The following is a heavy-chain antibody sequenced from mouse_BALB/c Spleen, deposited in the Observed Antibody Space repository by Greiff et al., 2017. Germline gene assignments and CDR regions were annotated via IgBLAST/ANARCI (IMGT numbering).Heavy chain of an antibody. CDR3: ARSYGNYAMDY. V-gene: IGHV1S41*01. CDR2: IAPGSGST. D-gene: IGHD2-1*01. J-gene: IGHJ4*01. Sequence: DLVKPGASVKLSCKASGYTFTSYWINWIKQRPGQGLEWIGRIAPGSGSTYYNEMFKGKATLTVDTSSSTAYIQLNSLSSEDSAVYFCARSYGNYAMDYWGQGTSVTVSS. CDR1: GYTFTSYW.